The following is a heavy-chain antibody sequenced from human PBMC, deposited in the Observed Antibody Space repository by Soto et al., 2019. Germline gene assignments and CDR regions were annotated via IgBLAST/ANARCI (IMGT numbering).Heavy chain of an antibody. V-gene: IGHV3-23*01. D-gene: IGHD3-3*01. Sequence: GGSLRLSCADSGLRFSTYGMSWVRQAPGKGLEWVSAISGSGCSTYYADSVKGRFTISRDNSKNTLYLQMNSLRAEDTATYYCVSYYDFWSGHFDYWGQGTLVTVSS. CDR3: VSYYDFWSGHFDY. J-gene: IGHJ4*02. CDR2: ISGSGCST. CDR1: GLRFSTYG.